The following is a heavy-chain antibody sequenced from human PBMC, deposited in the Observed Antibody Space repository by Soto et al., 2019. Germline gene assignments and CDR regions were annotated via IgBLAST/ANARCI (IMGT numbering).Heavy chain of an antibody. D-gene: IGHD4-17*01. CDR1: GYTFSDYF. CDR3: ARIKWGLDYGSGMDV. V-gene: IGHV1-2*02. Sequence: QVQLVQSGAEVKKSGASVKVSCKASGYTFSDYFIQRLRQAPGQGLEWVAWINPKTAATNYAKKFQDRVTVTSDTSCSTAYLDLTRLRPVDTALYYCARIKWGLDYGSGMDVWGQGTAVTVSS. J-gene: IGHJ6*02. CDR2: INPKTAAT.